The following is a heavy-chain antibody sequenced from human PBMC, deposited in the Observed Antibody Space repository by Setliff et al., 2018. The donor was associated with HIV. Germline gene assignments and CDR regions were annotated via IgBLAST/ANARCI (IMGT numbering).Heavy chain of an antibody. CDR1: GGAISTYY. J-gene: IGHJ4*02. CDR3: ARKGNWNYPYDY. V-gene: IGHV4-4*09. Sequence: SETLSLTCTVSGGAISTYYWTWIRQPPGKGLEWIGYIYSSGSTHQNPSLKSRVTISEDTSKNQLSLKLSSVTAADTAVYYCARKGNWNYPYDYWGQGTLVTVS. CDR2: IYSSGST. D-gene: IGHD1-7*01.